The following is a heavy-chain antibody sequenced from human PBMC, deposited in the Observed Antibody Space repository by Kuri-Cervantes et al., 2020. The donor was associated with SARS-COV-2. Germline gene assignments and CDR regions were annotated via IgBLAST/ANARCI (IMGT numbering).Heavy chain of an antibody. J-gene: IGHJ6*04. D-gene: IGHD6-13*01. V-gene: IGHV5-51*01. CDR1: EYSFTSYW. CDR3: ARRQQLTSYYYNGMDV. Sequence: SLRLSCTGSEYSFTSYWIGWVRQMHGKRLEWMGIIYPGDSDTSYSPSFQGQVTITANTSSSTAYLQWSSLKASDTAMYYCARRQQLTSYYYNGMDVWGKGTAVTVSS. CDR2: IYPGDSDT.